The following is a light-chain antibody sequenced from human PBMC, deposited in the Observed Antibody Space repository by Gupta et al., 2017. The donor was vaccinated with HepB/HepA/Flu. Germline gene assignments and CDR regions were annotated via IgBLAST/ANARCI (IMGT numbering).Light chain of an antibody. J-gene: IGLJ3*02. CDR1: SSDVGGYKY. V-gene: IGLV2-14*03. Sequence: HSALTQPASVSGSPGQSITISCTGTSSDVGGYKYVSWYQQHTGKAPKLMIYDVSDRPSGVSDRFSGSKSGNTASLTISGLQAEDEGDYYCSSYTTSSSLVVFGGGTKLTVL. CDR3: SSYTTSSSLVV. CDR2: DVS.